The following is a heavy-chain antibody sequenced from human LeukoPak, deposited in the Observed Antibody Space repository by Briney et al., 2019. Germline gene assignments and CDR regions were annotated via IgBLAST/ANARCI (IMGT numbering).Heavy chain of an antibody. V-gene: IGHV1-18*01. CDR3: ANEYYYGSGSYYIVDAFDI. D-gene: IGHD3-10*01. CDR1: GYTFTSYG. J-gene: IGHJ3*02. Sequence: ASVKVSCKASGYTFTSYGISWVRQAPGQGLEWMGWISAYNGNTNYAQKLQGRVTMTTDTSTSTAYMELRSLRSDDTAVYYCANEYYYGSGSYYIVDAFDIWGQGTMVTVSS. CDR2: ISAYNGNT.